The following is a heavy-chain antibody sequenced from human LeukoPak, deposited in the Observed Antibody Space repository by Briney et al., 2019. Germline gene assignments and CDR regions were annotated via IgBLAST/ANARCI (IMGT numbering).Heavy chain of an antibody. CDR2: ITGSGDTT. CDR3: AKDSSWSYFDY. D-gene: IGHD6-13*01. CDR1: GFTFNNFW. V-gene: IGHV3-23*01. Sequence: GGSLRLSCAASGFTFNNFWMSWVRQAPGKGLEWISGITGSGDTTHHVDSVKGRFTISRDNSKNTLYLQMNSLRAEDTAVYYCAKDSSWSYFDYWGQGTLVTVSS. J-gene: IGHJ4*02.